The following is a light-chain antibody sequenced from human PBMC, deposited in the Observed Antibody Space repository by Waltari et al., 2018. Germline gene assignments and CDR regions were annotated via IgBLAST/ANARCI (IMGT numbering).Light chain of an antibody. J-gene: IGKJ4*01. CDR3: QQYGTSPPLT. Sequence: EIVLTQSPGTLSLSPGERATLSCRASQSVSSSYLAWYQHKPGQAPRLVIYGASSRAAGIPDRFSGRGSGTDFTLTISRLEPEDFAVYYCQQYGTSPPLTFGGGTKVEIK. CDR2: GAS. CDR1: QSVSSSY. V-gene: IGKV3-20*01.